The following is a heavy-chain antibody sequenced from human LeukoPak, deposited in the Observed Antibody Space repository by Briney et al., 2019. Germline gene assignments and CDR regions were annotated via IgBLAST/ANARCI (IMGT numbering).Heavy chain of an antibody. J-gene: IGHJ4*02. D-gene: IGHD3-10*01. CDR2: ISYDGSNK. V-gene: IGHV3-30*03. Sequence: PGGSLRPSCAASGFTFSNYDIHWVRQAPGKGLEWVAIISYDGSNKYYADSVKGRFTISRDNSKNTLYLQMNSLRAEDTAVYYCARDPTSGYYGSGSLDYWGQGTLVTVSS. CDR1: GFTFSNYD. CDR3: ARDPTSGYYGSGSLDY.